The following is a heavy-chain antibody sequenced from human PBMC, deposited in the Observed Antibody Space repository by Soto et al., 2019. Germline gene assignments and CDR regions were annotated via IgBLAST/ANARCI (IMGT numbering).Heavy chain of an antibody. CDR2: INHGGSS. CDR1: GGSFSGYY. D-gene: IGHD3-22*01. J-gene: IGHJ4*02. V-gene: IGHV4-34*01. Sequence: ETLSLTCAVYGGSFSGYYWSRIRQSPGKGLEWIGEINHGGSSNYNPSLKSRVTISVDTSKNQFSLKLSSVTAADTAVYFCARGITTKVVQRDAPDKYYFDSWGQGALVTVSS. CDR3: ARGITTKVVQRDAPDKYYFDS.